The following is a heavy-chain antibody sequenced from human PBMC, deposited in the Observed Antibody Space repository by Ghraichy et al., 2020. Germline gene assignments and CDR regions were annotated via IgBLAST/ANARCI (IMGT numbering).Heavy chain of an antibody. D-gene: IGHD2-15*01. V-gene: IGHV4-59*02. CDR3: ARVMPSGASHLWYFDL. CDR1: GDSVRSSF. Sequence: ETLSLTCTVSGDSVRSSFWSWMRQPPGKGLEWIGFISDSGRTNSHPSLRSRVTISADTSKNQISLRLRSVTPADTATYYCARVMPSGASHLWYFDLWGRGTMVSVSS. CDR2: ISDSGRT. J-gene: IGHJ2*01.